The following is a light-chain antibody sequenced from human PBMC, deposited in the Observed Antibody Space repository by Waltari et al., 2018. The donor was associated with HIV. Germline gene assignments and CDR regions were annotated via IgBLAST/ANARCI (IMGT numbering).Light chain of an antibody. CDR1: DLDLGSYEL. CDR2: NVR. CDR3: CAYAGGNGYV. J-gene: IGLJ1*01. V-gene: IGLV2-23*02. Sequence: QSALTQPASVSGSPGQSLTLSCTGGDLDLGSYELAAWYQQYPGEAPKLLLYNVRMRPSGTSYRFSGSKSGNTASLAISGLQADDEGDYYCCAYAGGNGYVFVPGTQVTVL.